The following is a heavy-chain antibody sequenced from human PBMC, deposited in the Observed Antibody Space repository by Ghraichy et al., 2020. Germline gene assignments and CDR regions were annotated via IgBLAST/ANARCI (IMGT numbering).Heavy chain of an antibody. CDR1: GGTFSSYA. D-gene: IGHD3-10*01. CDR2: IIPILGIA. J-gene: IGHJ3*02. V-gene: IGHV1-69*04. Sequence: SVKVSCKASGGTFSSYAISWVRQAPGQGLEWMGRIIPILGIANYAQKFQGRVTITADKSTSTAYMELSSLRSEDTAVYYCAKGMVPPRGNAFDIWGQGTMVTVSS. CDR3: AKGMVPPRGNAFDI.